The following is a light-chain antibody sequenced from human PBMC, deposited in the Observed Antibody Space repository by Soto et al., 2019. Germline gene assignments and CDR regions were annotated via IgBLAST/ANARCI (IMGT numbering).Light chain of an antibody. Sequence: EIVLTQSPATLSLSPGERATLSCGASQSVSGNYVAWYQQKPGLAPRLFIYDASSRATGIPDRFIGSASGTNSPLTISTLEPEDFAVYYCQQEGSSPLTFGGGTRVEIK. CDR3: QQEGSSPLT. J-gene: IGKJ4*01. CDR2: DAS. CDR1: QSVSGNY. V-gene: IGKV3D-20*01.